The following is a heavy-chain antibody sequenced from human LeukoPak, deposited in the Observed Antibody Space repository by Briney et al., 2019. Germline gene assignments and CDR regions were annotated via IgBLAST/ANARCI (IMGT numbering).Heavy chain of an antibody. CDR3: ATYTQHFGAPGGADY. Sequence: PGGSLRLSCAVSRFTFSDYRMRWVRQAPGKGLEWVAAINKDESEKRYVDSVKGRFTISRDNARNSVYLQMTSLGAEDTAVYYCATYTQHFGAPGGADYWGLGTLVTVSS. V-gene: IGHV3-7*01. J-gene: IGHJ4*02. D-gene: IGHD2-8*02. CDR1: RFTFSDYR. CDR2: INKDESEK.